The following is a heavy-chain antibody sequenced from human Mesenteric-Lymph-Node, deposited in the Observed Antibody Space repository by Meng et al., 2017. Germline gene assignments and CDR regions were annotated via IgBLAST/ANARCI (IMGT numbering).Heavy chain of an antibody. CDR2: IKQEGSEK. D-gene: IGHD2-21*02. V-gene: IGHV3-7*01. J-gene: IGHJ4*02. CDR3: AGCLAYCGGDCGY. Sequence: GESLKISCAASGLTLNKYLMTWVRQAPGKGLEGVANIKQEGSEKYYVDSVKGRFTISRDNAKNSLYLQMNSLRVEDTAVYDCAGCLAYCGGDCGYWGQGTQVTVSS. CDR1: GLTLNKYL.